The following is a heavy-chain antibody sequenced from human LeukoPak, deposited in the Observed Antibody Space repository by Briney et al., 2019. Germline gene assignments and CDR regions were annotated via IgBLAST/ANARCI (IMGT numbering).Heavy chain of an antibody. D-gene: IGHD1-26*01. V-gene: IGHV4-39*07. J-gene: IGHJ4*02. Sequence: PSETLSLTCTVSGGSISSSSYYWGWIRQPPGKGLEWIGSIYYSGSTYYNPSLKSRVTISVDTSKNQFSLKLSSVTAADTAVYYCARDTIVGAVDYWGQGTLVTVSS. CDR1: GGSISSSSYY. CDR2: IYYSGST. CDR3: ARDTIVGAVDY.